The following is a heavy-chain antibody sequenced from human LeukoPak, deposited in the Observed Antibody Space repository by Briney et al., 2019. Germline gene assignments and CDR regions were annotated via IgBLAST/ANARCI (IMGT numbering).Heavy chain of an antibody. Sequence: SETLSLTCTVSGYSVSSASYWTWIRQPPGKGLEWIGSIYYGGSTYYTPSLKSRVTISVDTSKNQFSLKLNSVTAADTAVYYCARGLDSSSSYWGQGTLVTVSS. CDR1: GYSVSSASY. J-gene: IGHJ4*02. CDR3: ARGLDSSSSY. CDR2: IYYGGST. V-gene: IGHV4-38-2*02. D-gene: IGHD6-6*01.